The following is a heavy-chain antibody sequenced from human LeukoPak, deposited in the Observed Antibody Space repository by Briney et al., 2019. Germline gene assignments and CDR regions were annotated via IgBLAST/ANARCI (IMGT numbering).Heavy chain of an antibody. CDR1: GYTFTSYD. V-gene: IGHV1-2*02. CDR3: ARGILVDLAFDI. Sequence: ASVKVSCKASGYTFTSYDMHWVRQAPGQGLEWMGWINPNSGGTKYAQKFQGRVTMTTDTSTSTAYMELRSLRSDDTAVYYCARGILVDLAFDIWGQGTMVTVSS. J-gene: IGHJ3*02. D-gene: IGHD2-21*01. CDR2: INPNSGGT.